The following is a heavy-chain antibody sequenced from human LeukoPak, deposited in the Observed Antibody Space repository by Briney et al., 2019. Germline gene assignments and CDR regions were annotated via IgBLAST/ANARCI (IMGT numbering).Heavy chain of an antibody. V-gene: IGHV4-4*07. Sequence: PSETLSLTCSISGASISGYYWSWIRQPAGKGLEWIGRIYTRGSTNYNPSLKSRVTMSVGTSKNQFSLKLSSVTAADTAVYYCARGRYCSADICSGGDAFDIWGQGTMVSVSS. CDR2: IYTRGST. CDR1: GASISGYY. J-gene: IGHJ3*02. CDR3: ARGRYCSADICSGGDAFDI. D-gene: IGHD2-15*01.